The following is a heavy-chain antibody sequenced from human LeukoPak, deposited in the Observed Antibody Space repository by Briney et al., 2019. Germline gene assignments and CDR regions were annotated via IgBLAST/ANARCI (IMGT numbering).Heavy chain of an antibody. CDR2: IYSGGST. V-gene: IGHV3-66*01. Sequence: AGGSLRLSCAASEFSVGSNYMTWVRQAPGKGLEWVSLIYSGGSTYYADSVKGRFTISRDNSKNTLYLQMNSLRAEDTAVYYCARDPGAVYYYYYYMDVWGKGTTVTVSS. CDR3: ARDPGAVYYYYYYMDV. CDR1: EFSVGSNY. J-gene: IGHJ6*03.